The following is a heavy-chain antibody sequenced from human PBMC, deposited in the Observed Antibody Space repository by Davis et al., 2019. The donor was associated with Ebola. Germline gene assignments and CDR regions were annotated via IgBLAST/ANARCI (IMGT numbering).Heavy chain of an antibody. CDR2: ISSSSSTI. CDR1: GFSFSSYN. V-gene: IGHV3-48*04. Sequence: GESLKISCTASGFSFSSYNMNWVRQAPGKGLEWISYISSSSSTIFYADSVKGRFTISRDNAKNSLYLQMNTLRAEDTAVYYCAKDRGNNHYLLGFDPWGQGTLVTVSS. CDR3: AKDRGNNHYLLGFDP. D-gene: IGHD1/OR15-1a*01. J-gene: IGHJ5*02.